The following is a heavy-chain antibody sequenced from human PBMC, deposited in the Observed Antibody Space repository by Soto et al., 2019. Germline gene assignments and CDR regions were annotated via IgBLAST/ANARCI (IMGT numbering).Heavy chain of an antibody. V-gene: IGHV3-7*03. CDR1: GFTFGGGFW. Sequence: EVLVVESGGGLVQPGGSLSFSGAVSGFTFGGGFWRKWVRQAPGKGLEWVATIKEDGRETYYVDSVKGGFTISRDSAKNSLYLQMNSLRVEDTAVYYCASTRGYWGQGTLVTVSS. J-gene: IGHJ4*02. CDR2: IKEDGRET. CDR3: ASTRGY. D-gene: IGHD3-3*01.